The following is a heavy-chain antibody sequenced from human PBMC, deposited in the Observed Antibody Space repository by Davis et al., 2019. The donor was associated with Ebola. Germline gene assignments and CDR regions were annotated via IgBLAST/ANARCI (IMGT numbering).Heavy chain of an antibody. D-gene: IGHD5-24*01. CDR2: IYHSGST. J-gene: IGHJ5*02. V-gene: IGHV4-30-2*01. CDR1: GGSISSGGYS. CDR3: GKGHGYTWWIDA. Sequence: SETLSLTCAVSGGSISSGGYSWSWIRQPPGKGLEWIGYIYHSGSTYYNPSLKSRVTISVDRSKNHFSLEVNSVTAADTAIYYCGKGHGYTWWIDAWGQGMPVTVSS.